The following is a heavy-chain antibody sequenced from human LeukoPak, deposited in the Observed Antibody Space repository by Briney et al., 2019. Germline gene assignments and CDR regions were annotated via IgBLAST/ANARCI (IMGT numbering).Heavy chain of an antibody. J-gene: IGHJ5*02. D-gene: IGHD2-15*01. CDR3: ARDRGYCSGGSCYSVGWFDP. V-gene: IGHV4-61*02. CDR2: IYTSGST. CDR1: GGSISSGSSY. Sequence: PSETLSLTCTVSGGSISSGSSYWSWIRQPAGKGLEWIGRIYTSGSTNYNPSLKSRVTISVDTSKNQFSLKLSSVTAADTAVYYCARDRGYCSGGSCYSVGWFDPWGQGTLVTVSS.